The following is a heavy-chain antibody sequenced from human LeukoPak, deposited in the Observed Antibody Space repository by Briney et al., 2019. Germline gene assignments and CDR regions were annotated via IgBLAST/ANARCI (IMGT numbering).Heavy chain of an antibody. V-gene: IGHV3-23*01. Sequence: GGSLRLSCAASGFPFSSYTLSWVRQAPGKGLEWVSAMSTSGSGVYYADSVKGRFTISRDNSKSMLYLQMNSLRAEDTAVYYCAKHDRMGWPWGYFGLWGRGTLVTVSS. CDR1: GFPFSSYT. J-gene: IGHJ2*01. CDR3: AKHDRMGWPWGYFGL. CDR2: MSTSGSGV. D-gene: IGHD6-19*01.